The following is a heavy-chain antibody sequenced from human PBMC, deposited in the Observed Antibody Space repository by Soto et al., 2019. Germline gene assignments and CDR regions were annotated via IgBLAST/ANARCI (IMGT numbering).Heavy chain of an antibody. CDR1: GFTFSNYA. J-gene: IGHJ6*02. V-gene: IGHV3-23*01. CDR2: ISGSGDST. CDR3: AKLAWSTIRCYERCMGV. D-gene: IGHD2-8*01. Sequence: EVQLLESGGGLVQPGGSLRLSCGASGFTFSNYAMSWVRQAPGKGLEWVSDISGSGDSTYYADSVKGRFTISRDNSKNTLYLKLNSLRADDTAGYDCAKLAWSTIRCYERCMGVWGQGTTVTGFS.